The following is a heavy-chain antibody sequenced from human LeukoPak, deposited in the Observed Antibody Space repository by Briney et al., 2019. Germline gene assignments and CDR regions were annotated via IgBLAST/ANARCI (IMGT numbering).Heavy chain of an antibody. CDR2: IRSKAYGGTT. J-gene: IGHJ4*02. CDR1: GFTFCDYG. Sequence: QSGGSLRLSCTTSGFTFCDYGMSWVRQAPGKGLEWVGFIRSKAYGGTTENAASVKGRFTISRDDSKIIAYLQMNSLKTEDTAVYYCTGSFGELTFFDYWGLGTLVTVSS. V-gene: IGHV3-49*04. CDR3: TGSFGELTFFDY. D-gene: IGHD3-10*01.